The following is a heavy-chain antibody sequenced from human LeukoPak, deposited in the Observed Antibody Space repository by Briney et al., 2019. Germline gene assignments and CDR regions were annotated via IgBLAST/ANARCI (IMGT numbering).Heavy chain of an antibody. V-gene: IGHV2-5*02. CDR2: IYWDDDK. D-gene: IGHD3-10*01. CDR3: ARISDYGSRSSPYYFDY. CDR1: GFSLSTSGVG. J-gene: IGHJ4*02. Sequence: SGPTLVKPTQTLTLTCTFSGFSLSTSGVGVGWIRQPPGKALEWLALIYWDDDKRYSPSLKSRLTITKDTSKNQVVLTVTNMDPVDTATYYCARISDYGSRSSPYYFDYWGQGTLATVSS.